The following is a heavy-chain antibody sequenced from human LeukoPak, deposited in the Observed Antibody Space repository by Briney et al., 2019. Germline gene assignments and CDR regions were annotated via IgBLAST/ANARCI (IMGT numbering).Heavy chain of an antibody. J-gene: IGHJ4*02. CDR1: GGTFSSYA. CDR3: ARGNYYDSSGYYFYPDY. Sequence: SVEVSCKVSGGTFSSYAISWVRQAPGQGLEWMGGIIPIFGTANYAQKFQGRVTITADESTSTAYMELSSLRSEDTAVYYCARGNYYDSSGYYFYPDYWGQGTLVTVSS. D-gene: IGHD3-22*01. V-gene: IGHV1-69*13. CDR2: IIPIFGTA.